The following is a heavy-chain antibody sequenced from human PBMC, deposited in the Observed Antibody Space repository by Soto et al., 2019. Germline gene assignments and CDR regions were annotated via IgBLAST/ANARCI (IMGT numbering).Heavy chain of an antibody. Sequence: PSETLSLTCIVSGDSISSFYWTWIRQSPGRGLEWIGYVFHTGNTNYNPSLKSRVTITVDTAKNRFSLKLGPVTAADTAVYYCSRSTYTGSSAYFDHWGPGVLVTVSS. D-gene: IGHD6-6*01. CDR1: GDSISSFY. CDR3: SRSTYTGSSAYFDH. J-gene: IGHJ4*02. V-gene: IGHV4-59*01. CDR2: VFHTGNT.